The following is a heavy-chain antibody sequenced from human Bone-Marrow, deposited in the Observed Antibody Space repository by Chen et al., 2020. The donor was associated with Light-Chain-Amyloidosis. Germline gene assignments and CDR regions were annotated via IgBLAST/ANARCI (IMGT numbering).Heavy chain of an antibody. D-gene: IGHD1-26*01. CDR1: GGTFSSYA. Sequence: GTEVKKPGPSVKVSCKASGGTFSSYALNWVRRAPGQGLEWMAEIIPVIGTIRYAPDFQGRVTVTTDESMSTAYMELSSLRSEDTAVYYCATARLQAGTYTYYHSYYMHVWGTGTTVIVSS. J-gene: IGHJ6*03. V-gene: IGHV1-69*05. CDR2: IIPVIGTI. CDR3: ATARLQAGTYTYYHSYYMHV.